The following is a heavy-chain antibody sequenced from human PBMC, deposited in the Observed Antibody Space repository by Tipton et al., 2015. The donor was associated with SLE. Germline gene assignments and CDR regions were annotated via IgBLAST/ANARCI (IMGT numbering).Heavy chain of an antibody. D-gene: IGHD3-3*01. J-gene: IGHJ4*02. V-gene: IGHV4-39*07. CDR2: IHYAGGT. Sequence: TLSLTCTVSGGSIGSSSYYWGWIHQSPAQGLEWIGTIHYAGGTYYNPSLRSRLTISVDTSENHFSLNLNSVTAADTAVYYCARGYYDFWSGFYNVGYYFDYWGQGSLVAVSS. CDR3: ARGYYDFWSGFYNVGYYFDY. CDR1: GGSIGSSSYY.